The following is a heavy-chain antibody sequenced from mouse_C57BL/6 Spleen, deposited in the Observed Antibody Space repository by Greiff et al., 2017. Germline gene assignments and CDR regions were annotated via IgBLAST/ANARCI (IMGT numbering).Heavy chain of an antibody. J-gene: IGHJ2*01. Sequence: VQLQQSGPELVKPGASVKISCKASGYTFTDYYMNWVKQSHGKSLEWIGDINPNNGGTSYNQKFKGKAPLTVDKSSSTTYMERLSLTSEDSSVYYCAFTTVVAYDYWGQGTTLTVDS. CDR3: AFTTVVAYDY. CDR1: GYTFTDYY. CDR2: INPNNGGT. V-gene: IGHV1-26*01. D-gene: IGHD1-1*01.